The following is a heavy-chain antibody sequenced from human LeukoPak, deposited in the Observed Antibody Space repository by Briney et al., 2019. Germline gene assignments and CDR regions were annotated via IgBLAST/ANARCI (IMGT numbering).Heavy chain of an antibody. CDR1: GGSISSYY. CDR2: IYTSGST. Sequence: SETLSLTCTVSGGSISSYYWSWIRQPAGKGLEWIGRIYTSGSTNYNPSLKSRVTMSVDTSKNQFSLKLSSVTAADTAVYYCARDLLRVPAAMIMPRAGYMDVWGKGTTVTISS. V-gene: IGHV4-4*07. CDR3: ARDLLRVPAAMIMPRAGYMDV. D-gene: IGHD2-2*01. J-gene: IGHJ6*03.